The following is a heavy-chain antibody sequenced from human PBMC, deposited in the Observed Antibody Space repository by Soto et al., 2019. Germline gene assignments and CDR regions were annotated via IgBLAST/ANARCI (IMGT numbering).Heavy chain of an antibody. CDR3: ASHPSEGWQWLVDGFTYYFDY. V-gene: IGHV3-66*04. CDR1: GFTVSSNY. D-gene: IGHD6-19*01. Sequence: EVQLVESGGGLVQPGGSLRLSCAASGFTVSSNYMSWVRQAPGKGLEWVSVIYSGGSTYYADSVKGRFTISRDNSKNTLYLQMNSLRAEDTAVSYCASHPSEGWQWLVDGFTYYFDYWGQGTLVTVSS. J-gene: IGHJ4*02. CDR2: IYSGGST.